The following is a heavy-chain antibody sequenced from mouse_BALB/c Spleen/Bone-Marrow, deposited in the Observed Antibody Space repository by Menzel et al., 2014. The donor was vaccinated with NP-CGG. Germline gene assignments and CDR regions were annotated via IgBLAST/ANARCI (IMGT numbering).Heavy chain of an antibody. D-gene: IGHD2-3*01. CDR3: ARYDGYFDY. CDR1: GYAFTDYL. J-gene: IGHJ2*01. CDR2: INPGSGST. V-gene: IGHV1-54*01. Sequence: VQLQESGAELVRPGTSVKVSCKASGYAFTDYLMEWLKQRPGQGLEWIGVINPGSGSTNCNEKLKDKATLTADKSSSTAYMQLSSLTSDDSAVYFCARYDGYFDYWGQGTILTVSS.